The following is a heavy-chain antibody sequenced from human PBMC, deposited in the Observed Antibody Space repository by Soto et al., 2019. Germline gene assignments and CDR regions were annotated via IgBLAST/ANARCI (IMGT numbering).Heavy chain of an antibody. V-gene: IGHV1-18*01. J-gene: IGHJ6*02. Sequence: ASVKVSCKASGYTFINYGVSWVRQAPGQGPEGMGWISAYNGDKKYAQNVQGRVTLTTDTSTSTAYMEMRTLTSDDTAAYYCAREGPHIPAVGDVWGQGTTVTVSS. CDR2: ISAYNGDK. CDR3: AREGPHIPAVGDV. CDR1: GYTFINYG. D-gene: IGHD6-13*01.